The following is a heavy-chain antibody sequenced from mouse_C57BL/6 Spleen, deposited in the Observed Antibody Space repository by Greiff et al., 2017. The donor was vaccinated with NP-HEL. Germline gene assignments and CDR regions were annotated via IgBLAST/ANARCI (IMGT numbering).Heavy chain of an antibody. Sequence: EVQLQQSGAELVRPGASVKLSCTASGFNIKDDYMHWVKQRPEQGLEWIGWIDPENGDTEYASKFQGKATITADTSSNTAYLQLSSLTSEDTAVYYCTTDVYGSRRDYFDYWGQGTTLTVSS. CDR2: IDPENGDT. V-gene: IGHV14-4*01. CDR1: GFNIKDDY. CDR3: TTDVYGSRRDYFDY. D-gene: IGHD1-1*01. J-gene: IGHJ2*01.